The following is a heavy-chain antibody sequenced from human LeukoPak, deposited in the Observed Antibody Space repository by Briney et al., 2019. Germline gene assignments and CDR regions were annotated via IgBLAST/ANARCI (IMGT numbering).Heavy chain of an antibody. V-gene: IGHV1-8*01. CDR1: GYTFTSYD. D-gene: IGHD6-13*01. CDR2: MNPNSGNT. J-gene: IGHJ3*02. CDR3: ARVTAAGTWTFDI. Sequence: ASVKVYCKASGYTFTSYDINWVRQATGQGPEWMGWMNPNSGNTGYAQKFQGRVTMTRNTSISTAYMELTNLRSEDTAVYYCARVTAAGTWTFDIWGQGTTVTVSS.